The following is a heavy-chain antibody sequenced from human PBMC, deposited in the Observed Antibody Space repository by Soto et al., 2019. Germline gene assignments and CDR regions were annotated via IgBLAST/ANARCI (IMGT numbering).Heavy chain of an antibody. D-gene: IGHD5-18*01. V-gene: IGHV3-7*01. CDR2: IKQDGTEK. CDR1: GFTFSRYW. J-gene: IGHJ3*02. Sequence: GGSLRLSCAASGFTFSRYWMNWVRQAPGKGLEWVANIKQDGTEKNYVDSVKGRFTISRDNARKSLYLQMDSLRAEDTAVYFCARGDTPMITGMDSFDIWGQGTMVTVSS. CDR3: ARGDTPMITGMDSFDI.